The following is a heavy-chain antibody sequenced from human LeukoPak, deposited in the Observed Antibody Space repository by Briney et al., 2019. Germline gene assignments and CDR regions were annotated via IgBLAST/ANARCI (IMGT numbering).Heavy chain of an antibody. J-gene: IGHJ6*03. CDR2: ISYDGSNK. V-gene: IGHV3-30*18. CDR1: GFTFSSYG. Sequence: GGSLRLSCAASGFTFSSYGMHWVRQAPGKGLEWVAVISYDGSNKYYADSVKGRFTISRDNSKNTLYLQMNSLRAEDTAVYYCAKDSIKGIAVAGYMDVWGKGTTVTISS. D-gene: IGHD6-19*01. CDR3: AKDSIKGIAVAGYMDV.